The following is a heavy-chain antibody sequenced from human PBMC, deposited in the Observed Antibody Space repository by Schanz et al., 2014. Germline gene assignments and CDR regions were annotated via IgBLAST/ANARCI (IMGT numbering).Heavy chain of an antibody. V-gene: IGHV1-3*01. J-gene: IGHJ4*02. CDR3: ARDFSAYVGNYFDY. CDR1: GYTFTSYS. D-gene: IGHD5-12*01. CDR2: INAANGNT. Sequence: QVQLVQSGAEVKKPGASVKVSCKASGYTFTSYSIHWVRQAPGQGLEWMGWINAANGNTRYSQKFQGRVTITRDTSASTAYMELSSLKSEDTAVYYCARDFSAYVGNYFDYWGQGTLVTVSS.